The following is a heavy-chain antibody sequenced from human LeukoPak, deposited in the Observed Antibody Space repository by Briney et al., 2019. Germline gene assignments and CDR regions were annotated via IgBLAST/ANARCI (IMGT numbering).Heavy chain of an antibody. D-gene: IGHD2-2*01. CDR1: GYIFTNHY. Sequence: AASVKVSCKASGYIFTNHYMHWVRQAPGQGLEWMGLINPSGSSTLYAEKFRGRIIMTRDMSTATDYMELSSLRSEDTAVYYCARDREDFVVLPGAKRKTWYFDYWGQGTLVTVSS. J-gene: IGHJ4*02. V-gene: IGHV1-46*01. CDR2: INPSGSST. CDR3: ARDREDFVVLPGAKRKTWYFDY.